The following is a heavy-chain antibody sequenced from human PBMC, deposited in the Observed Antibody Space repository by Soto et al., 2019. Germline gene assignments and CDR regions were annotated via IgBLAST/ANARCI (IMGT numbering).Heavy chain of an antibody. V-gene: IGHV4-4*07. CDR3: ARADYEILTGSYAMDV. CDR1: DDFISSYY. J-gene: IGHJ6*02. D-gene: IGHD3-9*01. Sequence: PSETLSLTCTVSDDFISSYYWNWVRQPAGKGLEWIGRVSTNGATNYPPSLDSRVTMSVDTSKNQSSLKLTSVPAADTAVYFCARADYEILTGSYAMDVWGQGTTVTVS. CDR2: VSTNGAT.